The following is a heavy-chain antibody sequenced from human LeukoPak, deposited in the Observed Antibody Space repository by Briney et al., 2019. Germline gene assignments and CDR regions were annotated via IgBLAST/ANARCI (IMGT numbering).Heavy chain of an antibody. CDR2: ISGSGGST. CDR3: ARGHYDSSGYYIGPFDY. V-gene: IGHV3-23*01. D-gene: IGHD3-22*01. CDR1: GFTFRSYD. J-gene: IGHJ4*02. Sequence: GGSLRLSCTASGFTFRSYDMSWVRQAPGKGLEWVSRISGSGGSTYYADSVKGRFTISRDNSKNTLYLQINSLRAEDTAVYYCARGHYDSSGYYIGPFDYWGQGTLVTVFS.